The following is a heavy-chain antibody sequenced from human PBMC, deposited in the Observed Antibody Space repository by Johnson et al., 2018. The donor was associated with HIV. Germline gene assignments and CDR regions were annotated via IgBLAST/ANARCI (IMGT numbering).Heavy chain of an antibody. CDR3: ARDGAARPRNDAFDI. V-gene: IGHV3-20*04. D-gene: IGHD6-6*01. CDR1: GFTFDDYG. CDR2: IHWNGGST. Sequence: MLLVESGGGVVRPGGSLRLSCAASGFTFDDYGMSWVRQAPGKGLEWVSGIHWNGGSTGYADSVKGRFTISRDNAKNSLYLQMNSLGAEDTALYYCARDGAARPRNDAFDIWGQGTRVTVSS. J-gene: IGHJ3*02.